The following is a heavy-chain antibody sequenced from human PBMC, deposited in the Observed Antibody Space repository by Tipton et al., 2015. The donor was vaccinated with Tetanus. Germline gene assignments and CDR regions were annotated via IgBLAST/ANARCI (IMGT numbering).Heavy chain of an antibody. V-gene: IGHV4-30-4*01. CDR2: IYKSGNT. CDR3: ARVGYYYYYMDV. Sequence: TLSLTCTVSVGSISSGDYYWSWVRQSPGEGLEWIGHIYKSGNTYYKPSLKSRVAISIDASKNQFSLKLNSMTTADTAVYYCARVGYYYYYMDVLGKGPTVPVSS. D-gene: IGHD3-22*01. CDR1: VGSISSGDYY. J-gene: IGHJ6*03.